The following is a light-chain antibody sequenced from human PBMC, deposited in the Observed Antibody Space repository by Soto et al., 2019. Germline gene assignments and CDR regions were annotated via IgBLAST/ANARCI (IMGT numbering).Light chain of an antibody. CDR1: QDIDTS. J-gene: IGKJ4*02. Sequence: GDRVPITCRASQDIDTSLAWVQQRPGKAPKLLIYAASGLESGVPSTFSGSGSGTEFTLTIRGMQPGDSATYYCQQYNSYSPTFGGGTKVDIK. CDR3: QQYNSYSPT. CDR2: AAS. V-gene: IGKV1-5*01.